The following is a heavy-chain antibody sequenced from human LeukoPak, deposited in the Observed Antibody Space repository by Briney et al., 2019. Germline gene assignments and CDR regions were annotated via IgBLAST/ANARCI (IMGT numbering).Heavy chain of an antibody. CDR3: ARGHYYYYYMDV. V-gene: IGHV3-33*01. CDR2: IWYDGSIK. Sequence: GGSLRLSCAASGFTFSSYCMQWVRQAPGKRLEWVVVIWYDGSIKYYADSVKGRFTISRDNSKNTLYLQMNSLRAEDTAVYYRARGHYYYYYMDVWGKGTTVTVSS. J-gene: IGHJ6*03. CDR1: GFTFSSYC.